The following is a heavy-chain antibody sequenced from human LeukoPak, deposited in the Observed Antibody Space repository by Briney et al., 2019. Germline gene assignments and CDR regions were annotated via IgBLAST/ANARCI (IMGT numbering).Heavy chain of an antibody. J-gene: IGHJ4*02. CDR3: AKGRDGGWNAVDS. CDR1: GFTFTRNS. D-gene: IGHD1-1*01. Sequence: GGSLRLSCAPSGFTFTRNSIKWVRQAPGKGLEWVSGISGSGGSTYYADSVRGRFTISRDNSKNTVYLQLSSLRAEDTAVYFCAKGRDGGWNAVDSWGQGALVTVSS. CDR2: ISGSGGST. V-gene: IGHV3-23*01.